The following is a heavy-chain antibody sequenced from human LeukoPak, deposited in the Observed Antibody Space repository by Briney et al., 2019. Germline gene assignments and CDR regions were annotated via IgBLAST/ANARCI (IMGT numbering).Heavy chain of an antibody. J-gene: IGHJ4*02. V-gene: IGHV4-59*08. CDR2: IYYSGNT. Sequence: KPSETLSLTCTVSSGSISSYYWSWIRQPPGKGLEWIGYIYYSGNTDYNPSLKSRVTISVDTSKNQFSLNLISMTAADTAVYYCARKSSTNWSFDHWGQGTLVTVSS. CDR1: SGSISSYY. D-gene: IGHD6-13*01. CDR3: ARKSSTNWSFDH.